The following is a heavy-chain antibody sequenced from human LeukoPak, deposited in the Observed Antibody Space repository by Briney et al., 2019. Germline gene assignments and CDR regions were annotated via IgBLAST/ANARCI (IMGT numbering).Heavy chain of an antibody. J-gene: IGHJ4*02. V-gene: IGHV3-48*01. D-gene: IGHD2-2*01. CDR2: ISSSSSTI. Sequence: GGSLRLSCAASGFTFSSYSMNWVRQAPGKGLEWVSYISSSSSTIYYADSVKGRFTISRDNAKNSLYLQMNSLRAEDTAVYYCARDGDIVVVPAASNFDYWGQGTLVTVSS. CDR3: ARDGDIVVVPAASNFDY. CDR1: GFTFSSYS.